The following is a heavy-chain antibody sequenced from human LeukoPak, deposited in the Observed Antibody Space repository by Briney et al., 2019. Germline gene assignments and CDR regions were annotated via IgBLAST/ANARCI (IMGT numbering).Heavy chain of an antibody. D-gene: IGHD3-10*01. CDR3: ARSPGDYYGSGSLLYYYYYMDV. J-gene: IGHJ6*03. Sequence: ASVKVSCKASGYTFTGYYMHWVRQAPGQGLEWMGWINPNSGGTNYAQKFQGRVTMTRDTSISTAYMELSRLRSDDTAVYYCARSPGDYYGSGSLLYYYYYMDVWGKGPTVTVSS. CDR1: GYTFTGYY. CDR2: INPNSGGT. V-gene: IGHV1-2*02.